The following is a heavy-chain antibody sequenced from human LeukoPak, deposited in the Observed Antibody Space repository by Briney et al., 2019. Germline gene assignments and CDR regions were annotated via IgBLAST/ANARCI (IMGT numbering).Heavy chain of an antibody. D-gene: IGHD3-22*01. CDR1: GFTVSTNY. V-gene: IGHV3-53*01. J-gene: IGHJ4*02. Sequence: GGSLRLSCAASGFTVSTNYMSWVRQAPGKGLEWVTVIYRDDTTYYADSVKGRFTISRDNSKNTLYLQMSSLRAEDTAVYYCARAACDSGSYIVNHDYWGQGTLVTVSS. CDR3: ARAACDSGSYIVNHDY. CDR2: IYRDDTT.